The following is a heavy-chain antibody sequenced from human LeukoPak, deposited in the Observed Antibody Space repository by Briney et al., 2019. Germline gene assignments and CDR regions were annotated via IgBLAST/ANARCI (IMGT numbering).Heavy chain of an antibody. CDR3: ARPLGMAGGATDC. CDR1: GFIFNNYV. CDR2: IGVSSDT. V-gene: IGHV3-23*01. D-gene: IGHD6-19*01. J-gene: IGHJ4*02. Sequence: GGSLSLSCAASGFIFNNYVMRWVRQAPGKGLEWVSSIGVSSDTYYADSVKGRFTISRDNSKNTLYLQMNNLRVEDAAIYYCARPLGMAGGATDCWGRGTLVTVSS.